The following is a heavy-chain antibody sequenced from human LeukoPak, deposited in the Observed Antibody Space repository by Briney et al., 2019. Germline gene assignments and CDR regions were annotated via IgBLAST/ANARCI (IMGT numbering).Heavy chain of an antibody. CDR1: GYAFTSYA. Sequence: ASVNVSCKASGYAFTSYAMHWVRQAPGQRLEWMGWINAGNGNTKYSQKFQGRVTITRDTSASTAYMELSSLRSEDTAVYYCARVRVIYGMDVWGQGTTVTVSS. V-gene: IGHV1-3*01. CDR2: INAGNGNT. D-gene: IGHD2-21*01. CDR3: ARVRVIYGMDV. J-gene: IGHJ6*02.